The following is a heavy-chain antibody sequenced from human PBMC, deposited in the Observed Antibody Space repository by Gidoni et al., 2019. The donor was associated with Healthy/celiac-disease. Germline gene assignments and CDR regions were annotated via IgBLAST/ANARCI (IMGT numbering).Heavy chain of an antibody. CDR1: GGSISSSSYY. J-gene: IGHJ4*02. V-gene: IGHV4-39*01. D-gene: IGHD1-26*01. CDR2: IYYSGST. Sequence: QLQLQESGPGLVKPSETLSLTCTVSGGSISSSSYYWGWIRQPPGKGLEWIGSIYYSGSTYYNPSLKSRVTISVDTSKNQFSLKLSSVTAADTAVYYCARHSARWELGEIDYWGQGTLVTVSS. CDR3: ARHSARWELGEIDY.